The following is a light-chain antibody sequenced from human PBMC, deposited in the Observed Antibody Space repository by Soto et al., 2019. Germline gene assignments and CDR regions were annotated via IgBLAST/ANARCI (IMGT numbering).Light chain of an antibody. Sequence: EIVLTQSPGTLSLSPGERATLSCRASQSVSSSYFAWYQQKLGQAPRLLIYGASTRATGIPDRFSGSGSGTDFTRSSSRLEREDFAVYYCQYYSASFLYTLGQGTKLESK. J-gene: IGKJ2*01. CDR3: QYYSASFLYT. CDR2: GAS. CDR1: QSVSSSY. V-gene: IGKV3-20*01.